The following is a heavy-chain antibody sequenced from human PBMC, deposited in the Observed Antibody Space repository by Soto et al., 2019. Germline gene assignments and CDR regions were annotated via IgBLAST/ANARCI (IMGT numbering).Heavy chain of an antibody. CDR1: GFTFSSYA. CDR3: AKRSSSSTFDY. D-gene: IGHD6-6*01. J-gene: IGHJ4*02. Sequence: EVLLLESGGGLVQPGESLRLSCAASGFTFSSYAMSWVRQAPGKGLEWVSVISGSDDSTYYADSVKGRFTISRDNSKNTLYLQMHSLRAEDTAVYYCAKRSSSSTFDYWGQGTLVTVSS. CDR2: ISGSDDST. V-gene: IGHV3-23*01.